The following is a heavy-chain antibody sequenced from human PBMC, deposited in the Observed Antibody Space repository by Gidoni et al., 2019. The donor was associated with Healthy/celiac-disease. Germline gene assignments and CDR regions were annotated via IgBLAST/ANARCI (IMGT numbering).Heavy chain of an antibody. D-gene: IGHD3-3*01. CDR3: ASPPEWLSNGGDYYYYMDV. Sequence: QVQLVQSGAEVKKPGSSVKVSCKASGGTLSSYAISWVRQAPGQGLEWMGGIIPTFGTANYAQKFQGRVTITADESTSTAYMELSSLRSEDTAVYYCASPPEWLSNGGDYYYYMDVWGKGTTVTVSS. CDR2: IIPTFGTA. J-gene: IGHJ6*03. V-gene: IGHV1-69*01. CDR1: GGTLSSYA.